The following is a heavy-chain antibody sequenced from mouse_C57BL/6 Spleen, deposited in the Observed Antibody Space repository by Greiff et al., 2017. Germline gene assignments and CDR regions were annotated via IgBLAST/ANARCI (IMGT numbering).Heavy chain of an antibody. V-gene: IGHV1-22*01. J-gene: IGHJ4*01. D-gene: IGHD2-3*01. Sequence: VQLQQSGPELVKPGASVKMSCKASGYTFTDYNMHWVKQSHGKSLEWIGYINPNNGGTSYNQKFKGKATLTVNKSASTAYMELRSLTSEDSAVDYCAREDDGYYGAMDYWGQGTSVTVSS. CDR3: AREDDGYYGAMDY. CDR2: INPNNGGT. CDR1: GYTFTDYN.